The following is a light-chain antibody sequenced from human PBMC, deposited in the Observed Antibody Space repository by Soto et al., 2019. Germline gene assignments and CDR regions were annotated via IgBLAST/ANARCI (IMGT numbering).Light chain of an antibody. CDR1: QSISSY. CDR2: AAS. Sequence: DIQMTQSPSSLSASVRDRVTITCRASQSISSYLNWYQQKPGKAPKLLIYAASSLQSGVPSRFSGSGSGTDFTLTVSSLQPEDFATYFCQQSYSTPRKFGQGTKVAVK. J-gene: IGKJ1*01. CDR3: QQSYSTPRK. V-gene: IGKV1-39*01.